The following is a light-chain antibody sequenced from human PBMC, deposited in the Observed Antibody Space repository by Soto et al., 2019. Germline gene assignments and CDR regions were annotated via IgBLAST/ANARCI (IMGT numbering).Light chain of an antibody. CDR1: SSNIGSRT. CDR3: AAWDDSLNGYV. V-gene: IGLV1-44*01. CDR2: GDS. J-gene: IGLJ1*01. Sequence: QSVLTQPPSASGTPGQRVTITCSGSSSNIGSRTVHWYQQLPGTAPKVFTYGDSQRPSGVPDRFSGSKSGTSASLAISGLQSADEADYYCAAWDDSLNGYVFGTGTKLTVL.